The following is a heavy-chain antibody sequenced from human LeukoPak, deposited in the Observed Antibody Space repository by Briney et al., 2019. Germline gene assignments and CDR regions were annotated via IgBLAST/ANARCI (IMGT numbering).Heavy chain of an antibody. CDR2: INHSGNT. CDR3: ARVNWNDVLFT. V-gene: IGHV4-34*01. Sequence: SETLSLTCAVYGGSFSDYYWSWIRQPPGKGLEWSGEINHSGNTNYNASLKSRATISVDTSRPQLSLKLSSVTAADTAVYYCARVNWNDVLFTWGPGTLVTVSS. J-gene: IGHJ4*02. CDR1: GGSFSDYY. D-gene: IGHD1-1*01.